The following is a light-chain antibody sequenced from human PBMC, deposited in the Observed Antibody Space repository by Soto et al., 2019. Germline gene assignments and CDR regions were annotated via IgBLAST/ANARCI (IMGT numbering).Light chain of an antibody. CDR3: QQYHRWPLT. CDR1: QSVSSN. CDR2: DAS. J-gene: IGKJ4*01. V-gene: IGKV3-15*01. Sequence: EIVMTQSPATLSVSPGERATLACRASQSVSSNLVWYQHKPGQAPRPLIYDASTRATGIPARFSGSGSGTEFTLTISSLQSEDFAVSYCQQYHRWPLTFGGGTKVEI.